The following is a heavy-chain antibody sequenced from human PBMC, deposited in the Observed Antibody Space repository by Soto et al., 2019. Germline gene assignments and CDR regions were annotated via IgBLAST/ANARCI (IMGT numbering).Heavy chain of an antibody. CDR3: ARDDCRSTSCRTRIGHYYGMDV. CDR2: ISPSGNA. V-gene: IGHV4-4*07. D-gene: IGHD2-2*01. J-gene: IGHJ6*02. CDR1: GGSVSNYY. Sequence: PSETLSLTCTVSGGSVSNYYWTWIRQPAGKGLEWIGRISPSGNANYNPSLQSRVTMSEDTYKNQVSRKLRSVTAADTAVYYCARDDCRSTSCRTRIGHYYGMDVWGQGTTVTVSS.